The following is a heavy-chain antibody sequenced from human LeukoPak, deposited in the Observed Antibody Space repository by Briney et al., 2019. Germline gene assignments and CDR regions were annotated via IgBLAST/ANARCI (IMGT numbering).Heavy chain of an antibody. CDR3: TRQASYGYTECDY. J-gene: IGHJ4*02. CDR2: IYPGDSDT. D-gene: IGHD5-24*01. V-gene: IGHV5-51*01. Sequence: GESLKISCKVSGYNFISYCIAWVRQMPGEGLEWMGIIYPGDSDTRYSPSFQGQVTISGDKSISTAYLQWSNLKASDSAIYYCTRQASYGYTECDYWGQGILVTVSS. CDR1: GYNFISYC.